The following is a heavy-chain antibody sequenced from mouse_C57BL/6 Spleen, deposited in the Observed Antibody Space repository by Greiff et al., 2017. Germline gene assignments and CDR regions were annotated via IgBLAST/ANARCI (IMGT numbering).Heavy chain of an antibody. CDR2: IDPSDSYP. CDR1: GYTFTSYW. J-gene: IGHJ4*01. CDR3: ARSTTVVASPYAMDY. Sequence: QVQLQQPGAELVRPGTSVKLSCKASGYTFTSYWMHWVKQRPGQGLEWIGVIDPSDSYPNYNQKFKGKATLTVDTSSSTAYMQLSSLTSEDSAVYYCARSTTVVASPYAMDYWGKGTSVTVSS. V-gene: IGHV1-59*01. D-gene: IGHD1-1*01.